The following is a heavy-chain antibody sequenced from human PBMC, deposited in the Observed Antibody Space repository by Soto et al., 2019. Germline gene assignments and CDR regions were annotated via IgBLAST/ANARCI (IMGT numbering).Heavy chain of an antibody. V-gene: IGHV3-15*01. J-gene: IGHJ4*02. CDR1: GFTFSNAW. CDR3: TTGYGLELPKRTGFPGFPFDY. CDR2: IKSKTDGGTT. Sequence: GGSLRLSCAASGFTFSNAWMSWVRQAPGKGLEWVGRIKSKTDGGTTDYDAPVKGRFTISRDDSKNTLYLQMNSLKTEDTAVYYCTTGYGLELPKRTGFPGFPFDYWGQGTLVTVSS. D-gene: IGHD1-7*01.